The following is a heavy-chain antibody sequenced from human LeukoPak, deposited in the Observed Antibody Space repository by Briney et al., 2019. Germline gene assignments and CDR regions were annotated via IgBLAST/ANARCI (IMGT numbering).Heavy chain of an antibody. CDR1: GFTFDDYA. CDR3: ARTVLRFGHVGVFDY. CDR2: ISYDGSNK. D-gene: IGHD3-10*01. V-gene: IGHV3-30-3*01. J-gene: IGHJ4*02. Sequence: PGGSLRLSCAASGFTFDDYAMHWVRQAPGKGLEWVAVISYDGSNKYYADSVKGRFTISRDNSKNTLYLQMNSLRAEDTAVYYCARTVLRFGHVGVFDYWGQGTLVTVSS.